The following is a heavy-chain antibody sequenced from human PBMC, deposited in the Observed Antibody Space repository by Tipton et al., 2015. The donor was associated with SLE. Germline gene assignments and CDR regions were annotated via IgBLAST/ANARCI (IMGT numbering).Heavy chain of an antibody. D-gene: IGHD3-10*01. Sequence: TLSLTCTVSGDSISRGNYYWAWIRHPAGKGLEWIGHIYTSGTTDYNPSLKSRVTMSVDTSKNQFSLKLRSVTAADTSVYYCAKIMRGPSFYYYYMDVWGKGTTVTVSS. CDR2: IYTSGTT. CDR1: GDSISRGNYY. V-gene: IGHV4-61*09. J-gene: IGHJ6*03. CDR3: AKIMRGPSFYYYYMDV.